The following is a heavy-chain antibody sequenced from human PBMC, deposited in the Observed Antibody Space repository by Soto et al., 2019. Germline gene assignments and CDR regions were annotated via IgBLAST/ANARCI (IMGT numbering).Heavy chain of an antibody. CDR1: GFTFSSYA. Sequence: PGGSLRLSCAASGFTFSSYAMHWVRQAPGKGLEWVAVISYDGSNKYYADSVKGRFTISRDNSKNTLYLQMSSLRAEDTAVYYCARDRSSGSPYFDYWGQGTLVTVSS. CDR3: ARDRSSGSPYFDY. CDR2: ISYDGSNK. V-gene: IGHV3-30-3*01. J-gene: IGHJ4*02. D-gene: IGHD3-22*01.